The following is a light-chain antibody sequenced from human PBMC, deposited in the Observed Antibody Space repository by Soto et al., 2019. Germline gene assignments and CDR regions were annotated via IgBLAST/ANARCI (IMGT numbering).Light chain of an antibody. CDR2: KTS. CDR1: QSITTW. V-gene: IGKV1-5*03. J-gene: IGKJ1*01. CDR3: QQYETYSRT. Sequence: DIQMTQSPSTLSASVGDRVTFTCRASQSITTWLAWYQQKAGKAPKLLIHKTSSLESGVPSRFSGSGSGTEFTLTISSLQPDDFATYYCQQYETYSRTFGQGTKV.